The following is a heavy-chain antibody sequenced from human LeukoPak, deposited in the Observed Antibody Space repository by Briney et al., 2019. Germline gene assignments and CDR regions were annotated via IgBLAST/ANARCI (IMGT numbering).Heavy chain of an antibody. J-gene: IGHJ4*02. CDR3: AKGSSSSRPYYFDC. CDR1: GFTFNNYV. D-gene: IGHD6-13*01. V-gene: IGHV3-23*01. Sequence: PGGSLRLSCAASGFTFNNYVMNWVRQAPGKGLEWVSAITDSSTSTYYADSVKGRFTISRHNSKNTLYLQMNSLRAEDTAVYYCAKGSSSSRPYYFDCWGQGTLVTVSS. CDR2: ITDSSTST.